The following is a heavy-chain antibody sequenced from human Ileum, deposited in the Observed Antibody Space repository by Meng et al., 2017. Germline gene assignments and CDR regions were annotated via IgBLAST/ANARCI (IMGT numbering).Heavy chain of an antibody. Sequence: QVRLRESGPVLVRPSGTLSLTCAVSSGSISSNTYWSWVRQPPGKGLEWIGQISHSGSTNYNPSLKSRVTISVDTSKNQFSLKLSSVTAADTAVYYCARGRYSSGWLGEYFQHWGQGTLVTVSS. V-gene: IGHV4-4*02. D-gene: IGHD6-19*01. CDR1: SGSISSNTY. CDR2: ISHSGST. CDR3: ARGRYSSGWLGEYFQH. J-gene: IGHJ1*01.